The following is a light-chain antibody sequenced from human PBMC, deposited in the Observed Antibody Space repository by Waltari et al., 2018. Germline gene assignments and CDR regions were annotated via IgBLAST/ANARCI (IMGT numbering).Light chain of an antibody. V-gene: IGLV2-23*02. CDR2: EVS. Sequence: QSALTQPASVSGSPGQSITIPCPGTTSDVGSYNLVSWYQQHPGKAPKLMIYEVSERPSGVSNRFSGSKSGNTASLTISGLQAEDEADYYCCSYAGSGTLVFGGGTKLTVL. CDR1: TSDVGSYNL. CDR3: CSYAGSGTLV. J-gene: IGLJ3*02.